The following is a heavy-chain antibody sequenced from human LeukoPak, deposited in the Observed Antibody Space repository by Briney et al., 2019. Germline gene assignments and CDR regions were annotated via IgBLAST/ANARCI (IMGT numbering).Heavy chain of an antibody. Sequence: SETLSLTCTVSGGSISSGGYYWSWIRQHPGKGLEWIGYIYYSGSTYYNPSLKSRVTISVDTSKNQFSLKLSSVTAADTAVYYCAREEDYDILTGRIGNAFDIWGQGTMVTVSS. CDR2: IYYSGST. V-gene: IGHV4-31*03. J-gene: IGHJ3*02. CDR3: AREEDYDILTGRIGNAFDI. D-gene: IGHD3-9*01. CDR1: GGSISSGGYY.